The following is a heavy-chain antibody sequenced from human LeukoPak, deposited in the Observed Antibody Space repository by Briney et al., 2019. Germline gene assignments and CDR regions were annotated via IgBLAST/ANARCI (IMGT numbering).Heavy chain of an antibody. CDR2: IDHTGTT. D-gene: IGHD3-10*01. V-gene: IGHV4-34*01. Sequence: SETLSLTCAVYGGSFSGYYWSWIRQPLGKGLEWIGEIDHTGTTNYNPSLKSRVTLSLDTSKSQFSLKLRSVTAADTAVYYCARDVNGVIDYWGQGTLVTVSS. CDR1: GGSFSGYY. J-gene: IGHJ4*02. CDR3: ARDVNGVIDY.